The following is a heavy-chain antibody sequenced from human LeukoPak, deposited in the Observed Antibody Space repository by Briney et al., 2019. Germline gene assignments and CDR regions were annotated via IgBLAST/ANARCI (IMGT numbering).Heavy chain of an antibody. D-gene: IGHD6-13*01. Sequence: SVKVSCKASGGTFSSYAISWVRQAPGQGLEWMGGIIPIFGTANYAQKFQGRVTITADESTSTAYMELSSLRSEDTAVYYCARVPPPQYSSSSWGEPSDYWGQGTLVTVSS. CDR2: IIPIFGTA. J-gene: IGHJ4*02. V-gene: IGHV1-69*01. CDR1: GGTFSSYA. CDR3: ARVPPPQYSSSSWGEPSDY.